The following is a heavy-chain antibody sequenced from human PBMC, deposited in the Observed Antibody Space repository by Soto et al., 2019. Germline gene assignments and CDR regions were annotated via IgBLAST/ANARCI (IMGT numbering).Heavy chain of an antibody. Sequence: EVQLLESGGGLVQPGGSLRLSCAASGFTFSISAMNWVRQAPGKGLELVSIISGSGGSTYYADSVKGRFTISRDNSPNTLYLQMNSLRAEDTAVYYCAKDVDGYNFGAFDIWGQGTMVTVSS. J-gene: IGHJ3*02. CDR3: AKDVDGYNFGAFDI. V-gene: IGHV3-23*01. D-gene: IGHD5-12*01. CDR1: GFTFSISA. CDR2: ISGSGGST.